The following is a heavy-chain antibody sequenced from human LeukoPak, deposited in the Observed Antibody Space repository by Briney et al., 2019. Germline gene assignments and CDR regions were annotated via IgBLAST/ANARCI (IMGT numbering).Heavy chain of an antibody. D-gene: IGHD1-1*01. CDR3: ARRHTTNWYNWFDP. J-gene: IGHJ5*02. V-gene: IGHV3-20*04. CDR1: GFTFDDYG. Sequence: PGGSLRLSCAASGFTFDDYGMSWVRQAPGKGLEWVSDRNGGSTDYADSVKGRFTISRDNAKNSLYLHMSSLRDKDTAFYYCARRHTTNWYNWFDPWGQGTLVIVSS. CDR2: RNGGST.